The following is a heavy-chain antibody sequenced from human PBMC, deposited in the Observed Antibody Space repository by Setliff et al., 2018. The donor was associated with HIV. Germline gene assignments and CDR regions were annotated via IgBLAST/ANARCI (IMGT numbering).Heavy chain of an antibody. CDR3: ARDFYGSGRSACFDY. D-gene: IGHD3-10*01. CDR1: GFPLYTYD. V-gene: IGHV3-48*01. J-gene: IGHJ4*02. Sequence: GGSLRLSCEASGFPLYTYDMNWVRQAPGKALEWISFISHGGATKYYADSVKGRFTISRDNAKNSLYLQMNSLRAEDTAVYYCARDFYGSGRSACFDYWGQGTLVTVSS. CDR2: ISHGGATK.